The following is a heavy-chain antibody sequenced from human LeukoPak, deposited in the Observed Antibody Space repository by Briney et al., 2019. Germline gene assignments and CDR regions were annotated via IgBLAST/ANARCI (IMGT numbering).Heavy chain of an antibody. CDR2: ISAYNGNT. V-gene: IGHV1-18*01. CDR1: GYTFTSYG. D-gene: IGHD3-3*01. J-gene: IGHJ4*02. CDR3: ARGGRHYDFWSGYYTFDY. Sequence: GASVKVSCKASGYTFTSYGISWVRQAPGQGLEWMGWISAYNGNTNYAQKLQGRVTMTTDTSTSTAYMELRSLRSDDTAVYYCARGGRHYDFWSGYYTFDYWGQGTLVTVSS.